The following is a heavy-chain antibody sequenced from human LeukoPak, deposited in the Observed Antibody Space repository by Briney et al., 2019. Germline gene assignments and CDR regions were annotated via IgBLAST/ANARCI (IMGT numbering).Heavy chain of an antibody. CDR1: GGSFSGYY. CDR3: ARALPYGSGSYKGMDV. D-gene: IGHD3-10*01. CDR2: INHSGST. J-gene: IGHJ6*04. Sequence: SETLSLTCAVYGGSFSGYYWSWIRQPPGKGLEWIGEINHSGSTNYNPSLKSRVTISVDTSKNQFSLKLSSVTAADTAVYYCARALPYGSGSYKGMDVWGKGTTVTVSS. V-gene: IGHV4-34*01.